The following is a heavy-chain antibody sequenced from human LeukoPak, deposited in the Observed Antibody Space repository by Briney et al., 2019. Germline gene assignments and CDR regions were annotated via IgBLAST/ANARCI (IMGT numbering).Heavy chain of an antibody. Sequence: PGGSLRLSRAASGFTFSSYAMHWVRQAPGKGLEWVAFISYDGTKYYADSVKGRFTISRDNSKNTLYLQMNSLRAKDTAVYYCARDRSFIAAAGIDYWGQGTLVTVSS. CDR2: ISYDGTK. CDR3: ARDRSFIAAAGIDY. D-gene: IGHD6-13*01. J-gene: IGHJ4*02. CDR1: GFTFSSYA. V-gene: IGHV3-30*04.